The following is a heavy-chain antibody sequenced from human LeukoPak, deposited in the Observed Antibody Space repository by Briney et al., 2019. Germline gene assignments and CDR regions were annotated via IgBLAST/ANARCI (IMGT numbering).Heavy chain of an antibody. CDR3: AREARTMIGGVWFVP. D-gene: IGHD3-22*01. CDR1: GGSISSGCYY. V-gene: IGHV4-61*02. CDR2: IYTSGST. Sequence: SETLSLTCTVSGGSISSGCYYWSWIRQPAGKGLEWIGRIYTSGSTNYNPSLQSRVTISADTSKNPFSLKLSTVTAADTAVYYCAREARTMIGGVWFVPWGQGTLVTVSS. J-gene: IGHJ5*02.